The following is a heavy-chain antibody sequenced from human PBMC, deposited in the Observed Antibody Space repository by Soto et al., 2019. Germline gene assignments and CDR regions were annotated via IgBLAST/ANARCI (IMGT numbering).Heavy chain of an antibody. CDR1: GASISGSYYY. D-gene: IGHD1-20*01. CDR3: ATSQKGYNWNYFDH. CDR2: VFYTGFT. Sequence: QLQLQESGPGLVKPSETLSLTCAVSGASISGSYYYWAWLRQSPGKGPEWIGSVFYTGFTSYNPSLESRVSLSVDTSKSQFSLKLSAVTAADTAVYYCATSQKGYNWNYFDHWGQGALVTVSS. J-gene: IGHJ4*02. V-gene: IGHV4-39*01.